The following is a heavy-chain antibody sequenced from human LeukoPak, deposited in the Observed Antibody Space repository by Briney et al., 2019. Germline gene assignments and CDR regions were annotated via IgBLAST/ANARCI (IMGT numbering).Heavy chain of an antibody. V-gene: IGHV4-4*07. J-gene: IGHJ6*02. CDR3: ARDQIVVVPAAIFYYGMDV. CDR1: GGSISSYY. D-gene: IGHD2-2*01. Sequence: SETLSLTCTVSGGSISSYYWSWIRQPAGKGLEWIGRIYTSGSTNYNPSLKSRVTMSVDTSKNQFSLKLSSVTAADTAVYYCARDQIVVVPAAIFYYGMDVWGQGTTVTVSS. CDR2: IYTSGST.